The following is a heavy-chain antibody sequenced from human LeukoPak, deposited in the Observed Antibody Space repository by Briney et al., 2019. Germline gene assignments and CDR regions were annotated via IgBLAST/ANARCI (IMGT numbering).Heavy chain of an antibody. CDR3: ARSDGYGLVGI. D-gene: IGHD3-10*01. CDR1: GYSISSGYY. Sequence: SETLSLTCTASGYSISSGYYWGWIRQPPGKGLEWIGSIYHSGSTFDNPSLKSRVTISVDTSKNQFSLKLSSVTAADTAVYYCARSDGYGLVGIWGQGTKVTVSS. CDR2: IYHSGST. V-gene: IGHV4-38-2*02. J-gene: IGHJ3*02.